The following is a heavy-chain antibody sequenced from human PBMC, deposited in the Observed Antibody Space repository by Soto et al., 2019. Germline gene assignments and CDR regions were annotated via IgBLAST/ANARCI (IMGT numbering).Heavy chain of an antibody. CDR1: GGTFSSYA. D-gene: IGHD3-10*01. CDR2: IIPIFGTA. Sequence: SVKVSCKASGGTFSSYAISWVRQAPGQGLEWMGGIIPIFGTANYAQKFQGRVTITADESTSTAYMELSSPRSEDTAVYYCASWAGSGSYYIPDYYFDYWGQGTLVTVSS. J-gene: IGHJ4*02. CDR3: ASWAGSGSYYIPDYYFDY. V-gene: IGHV1-69*13.